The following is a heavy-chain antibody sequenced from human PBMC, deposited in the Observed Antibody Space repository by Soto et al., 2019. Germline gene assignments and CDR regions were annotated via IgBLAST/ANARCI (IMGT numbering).Heavy chain of an antibody. V-gene: IGHV3-23*01. CDR2: IFSGGVST. CDR3: ARDRIAVAGTGYSNWFDP. D-gene: IGHD6-19*01. CDR1: GFTVSTYT. J-gene: IGHJ5*02. Sequence: GGSLRLSCSASGFTVSTYTMGWVRLAPGKGLEWVSTIFSGGVSTKYADSVTGRFTISRDNSKNTLYLQMNSLRAEDTAVYYCARDRIAVAGTGYSNWFDPWGQGTLVTVSS.